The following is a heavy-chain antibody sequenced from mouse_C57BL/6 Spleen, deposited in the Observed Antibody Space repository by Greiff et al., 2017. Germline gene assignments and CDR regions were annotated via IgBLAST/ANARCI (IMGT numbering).Heavy chain of an antibody. J-gene: IGHJ1*03. CDR2: ISDGGSYT. D-gene: IGHD2-1*01. V-gene: IGHV5-4*01. Sequence: EVKLMESGGGLVKPGGSLKLSCAASGFTFSSYAMSWVRQTPETRLEWVATISDGGSYTYYPDNVKGRFTISRDNAKNNLYLQMSHLKSEDTAMYYCAREVNYVGYVDVWGTGTTVTGSS. CDR3: AREVNYVGYVDV. CDR1: GFTFSSYA.